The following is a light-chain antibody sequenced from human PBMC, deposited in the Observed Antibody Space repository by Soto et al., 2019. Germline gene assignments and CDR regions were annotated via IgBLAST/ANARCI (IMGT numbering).Light chain of an antibody. CDR1: TSDVGGYDY. J-gene: IGLJ3*02. CDR2: EVS. Sequence: QSALTQPASISGSPGQSITISCTGTTSDVGGYDYVSWYQQHPGKAPKLMIYEVSNRPSGVSNRFSGSKSGNTASLTISALQAEYEGHYSCSSYTITSLGVFGGGTKLTVL. CDR3: SSYTITSLGV. V-gene: IGLV2-14*01.